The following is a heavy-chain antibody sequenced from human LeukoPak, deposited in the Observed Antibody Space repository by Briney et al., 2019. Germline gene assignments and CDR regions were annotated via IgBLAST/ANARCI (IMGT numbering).Heavy chain of an antibody. V-gene: IGHV1-18*01. CDR3: ARDAIGRTTPDY. J-gene: IGHJ4*02. Sequence: ASVKVSCKASGYTFTIYGISWVRQGPGQGLEWVGWISAYNGNTNYAQKIQGRVTMTTDTSKSTAYMELRSLRSDDTAVYSCARDAIGRTTPDYWGQGTLVTVSS. D-gene: IGHD2-15*01. CDR1: GYTFTIYG. CDR2: ISAYNGNT.